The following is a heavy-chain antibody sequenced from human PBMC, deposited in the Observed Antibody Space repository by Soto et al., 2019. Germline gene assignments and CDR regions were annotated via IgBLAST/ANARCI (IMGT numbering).Heavy chain of an antibody. D-gene: IGHD3-3*01. V-gene: IGHV3-48*02. CDR1: GFTFSSYS. CDR3: ARTYDFWSGYYDFDY. Sequence: GGSLRLSCAASGFTFSSYSMNWVRQAPGKGLEWVSYISSSSSTIYYADSVKGRFTISRDNAKNSLYLQMNSLRDEDTAVYYCARTYDFWSGYYDFDYWGQGTLVTVSS. J-gene: IGHJ4*02. CDR2: ISSSSSTI.